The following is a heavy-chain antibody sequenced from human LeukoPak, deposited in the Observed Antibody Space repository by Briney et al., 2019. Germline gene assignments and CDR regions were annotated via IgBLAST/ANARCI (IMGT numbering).Heavy chain of an antibody. CDR2: IIPILGIA. J-gene: IGHJ4*02. CDR1: GYTFINYA. CDR3: ARRITGTTSGTDY. Sequence: SVKVSCKASGYTFINYAISWVRQAPGQGLEWMGRIIPILGIANYAQKFQGRVTITADKSTSTAYMELSSLRSEDTAVYYCARRITGTTSGTDYWGQGTLVTVSS. V-gene: IGHV1-69*04. D-gene: IGHD1-20*01.